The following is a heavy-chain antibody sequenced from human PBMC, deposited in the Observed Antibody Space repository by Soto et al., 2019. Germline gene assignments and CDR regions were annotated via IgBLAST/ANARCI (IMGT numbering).Heavy chain of an antibody. J-gene: IGHJ4*02. V-gene: IGHV3-30*15. D-gene: IGHD3-16*02. Sequence: QVQLVESGGSVVQPGRSLRLSCEASGFTFTSYAMHWVRQAPGKGLEWVAVISYDGINEYYADSVKGRFTISRDNSKNTLFLQMSSLRVEDTGVYYCARDRLRLGELSLIGYFDYWGQGTLVTVSS. CDR1: GFTFTSYA. CDR3: ARDRLRLGELSLIGYFDY. CDR2: ISYDGINE.